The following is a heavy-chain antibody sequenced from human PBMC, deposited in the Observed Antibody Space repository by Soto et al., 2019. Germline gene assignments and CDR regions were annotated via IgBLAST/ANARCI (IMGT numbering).Heavy chain of an antibody. CDR2: IWYDGSNK. J-gene: IGHJ4*02. V-gene: IGHV3-33*01. D-gene: IGHD2-8*01. CDR3: SRDDKDEYGADRGVLGC. CDR1: GFSFSIFG. Sequence: QVHLVESGGGVVQPGTSLRLSCAASGFSFSIFGMHWVRQAPGKGLEWVAGIWYDGSNKYYADSVKGRFSISRDNSKNTLYLQMNSLRAEDTAVYYCSRDDKDEYGADRGVLGCRGQGTLVTVSS.